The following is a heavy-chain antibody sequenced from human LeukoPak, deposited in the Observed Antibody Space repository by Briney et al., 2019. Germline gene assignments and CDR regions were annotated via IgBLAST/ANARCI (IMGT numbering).Heavy chain of an antibody. CDR3: AKAAGSTRYFDC. J-gene: IGHJ4*02. CDR1: GFTFSSSA. V-gene: IGHV3-23*01. CDR2: ISNTGGNT. Sequence: GGSLRLSCAASGFTFSSSAMSWVRQAPGKGLEWVSDISNTGGNTSYADSVKGRFTISRDISKNTLYLQMNSLRAEDTAVYYCAKAAGSTRYFDCWGQGTLVTVSS. D-gene: IGHD1-26*01.